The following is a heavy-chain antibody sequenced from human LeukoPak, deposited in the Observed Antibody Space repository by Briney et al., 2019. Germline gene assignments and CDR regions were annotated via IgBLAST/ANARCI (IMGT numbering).Heavy chain of an antibody. J-gene: IGHJ4*02. CDR1: GFTFSSHV. V-gene: IGHV3-23*01. CDR2: ISGSGGST. CDR3: ANVESYDYVWGSYRYAASGDY. Sequence: PGGSLRLSCVASGFTFSSHVMSWVRQAPGKGLEWVSAISGSGGSTYYADSVKGRFTISRDNSKNTLYLQMNSLRAEDTAVYYCANVESYDYVWGSYRYAASGDYWGQGTLVTVSS. D-gene: IGHD3-16*02.